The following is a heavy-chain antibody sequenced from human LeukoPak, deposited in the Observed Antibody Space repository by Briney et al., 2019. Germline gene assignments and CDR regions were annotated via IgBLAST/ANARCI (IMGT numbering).Heavy chain of an antibody. D-gene: IGHD3-22*01. CDR2: IYSGGST. Sequence: GGSLRLSCAASGFTVSSNYMNWVRQAPGKGLEWVSLIYSGGSTYYADSVKGRFTISRDNSKNTLYLQMNSLRAEDTAVYYCARVSSGYGDYWGQGTLVTVSS. CDR1: GFTVSSNY. V-gene: IGHV3-53*01. J-gene: IGHJ4*02. CDR3: ARVSSGYGDY.